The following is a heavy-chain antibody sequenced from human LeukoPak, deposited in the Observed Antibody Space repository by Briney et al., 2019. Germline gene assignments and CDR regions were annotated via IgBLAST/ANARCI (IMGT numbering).Heavy chain of an antibody. D-gene: IGHD1-26*01. J-gene: IGHJ4*02. Sequence: GGSLRLSCAASGFTFSDYWMSWVRQAPGKGMEWVANIKQDGSETYYVESVKGRFTISRDNAKNSLYLRMNSLRAEDTAVYYCARDKKVGAPNLDFWGQGTLVTVSS. CDR1: GFTFSDYW. CDR3: ARDKKVGAPNLDF. CDR2: IKQDGSET. V-gene: IGHV3-7*01.